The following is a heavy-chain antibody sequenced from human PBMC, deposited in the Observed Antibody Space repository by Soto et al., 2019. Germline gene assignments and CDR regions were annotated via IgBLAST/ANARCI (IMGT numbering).Heavy chain of an antibody. CDR3: AKAKMGISPSFDF. CDR1: GFTFSSYG. D-gene: IGHD7-27*01. V-gene: IGHV3-30*18. CDR2: ISYDENNK. Sequence: GSLRLSCAVSGFTFSSYGIHWVRQAPGKGLEWVAVISYDENNKYYADSVKGRFTISRDNSQKTVFLQMNSLRPEDTALYYCAKAKMGISPSFDFWGQGTLVTVSS. J-gene: IGHJ4*02.